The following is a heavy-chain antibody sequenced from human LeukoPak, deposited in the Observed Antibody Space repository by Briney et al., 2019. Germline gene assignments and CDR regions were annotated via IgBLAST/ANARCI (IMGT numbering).Heavy chain of an antibody. CDR3: ARGPSSGWFLSQFDY. D-gene: IGHD6-19*01. Sequence: GASVKASCKASGYTFTGYCMHWVRQAPGQGLEWMGWINPNSGGTDYAQRFQGRVTMTRDTSISTAYMELSRLRSDDTAVYYCARGPSSGWFLSQFDYWGQGTLVTVSS. CDR2: INPNSGGT. J-gene: IGHJ4*02. CDR1: GYTFTGYC. V-gene: IGHV1-2*02.